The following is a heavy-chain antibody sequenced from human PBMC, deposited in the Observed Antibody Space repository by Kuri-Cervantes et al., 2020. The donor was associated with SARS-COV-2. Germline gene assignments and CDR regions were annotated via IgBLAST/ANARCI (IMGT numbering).Heavy chain of an antibody. CDR1: GFTFSSYG. CDR2: ISYDGSNK. D-gene: IGHD4-17*01. CDR3: AKIHGDYVLDDAFDI. Sequence: GESLKISCAASGFTFSSYGMHWVRQAPGKGLEWVAVISYDGSNKYYADSVKGRFTISRDNSKNTLYLQMNSLRAEDTAVYYCAKIHGDYVLDDAFDIWGQGTMVTVSS. J-gene: IGHJ3*02. V-gene: IGHV3-30*18.